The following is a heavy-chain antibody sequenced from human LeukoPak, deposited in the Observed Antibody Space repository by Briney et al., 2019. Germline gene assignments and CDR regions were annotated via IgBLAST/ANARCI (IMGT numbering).Heavy chain of an antibody. CDR1: GYTFTNHY. CDR2: ISPSGGTT. CDR3: ARDSSYWSLDC. Sequence: GASVKVSCKASGYTFTNHYIQWVRQAPGQGLEWMGTISPSGGTTTYAQKFQGRATMTRDTSTNTVYMELYSLRSEDTAVFFCARDSSYWSLDCWGQGTLVTVSS. V-gene: IGHV1-46*01. D-gene: IGHD6-19*01. J-gene: IGHJ4*02.